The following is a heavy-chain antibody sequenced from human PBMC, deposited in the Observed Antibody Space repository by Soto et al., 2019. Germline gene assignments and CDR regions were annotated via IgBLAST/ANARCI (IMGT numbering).Heavy chain of an antibody. CDR3: TIFAGPPGFRGP. J-gene: IGHJ5*02. D-gene: IGHD3-10*01. V-gene: IGHV3-15*07. CDR1: GFTFSGAW. Sequence: PGGSLRLSCTASGFTFSGAWMNWVRQAPGKGLEWVGRIKSKTDGGTIDYAAPVKGRFTISRDDSKSTQYLQKNSLNTEDKNVYFCTIFAGPPGFRGPWGQGTLVTVSP. CDR2: IKSKTDGGTI.